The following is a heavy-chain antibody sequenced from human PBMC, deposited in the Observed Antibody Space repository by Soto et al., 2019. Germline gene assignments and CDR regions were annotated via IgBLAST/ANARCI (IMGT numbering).Heavy chain of an antibody. D-gene: IGHD3-22*01. CDR2: IVVGSGNT. Sequence: ASVKVSCKASGFTFTSSAVQWVRQARGQRLEWIGWIVVGSGNTNYAQKFRERVTITRDMSTSTAYMELSSLRSEDTAVYYCAAESGAVDSSGYHHYDAIDIWGQGTMVTVSS. V-gene: IGHV1-58*01. CDR1: GFTFTSSA. CDR3: AAESGAVDSSGYHHYDAIDI. J-gene: IGHJ3*02.